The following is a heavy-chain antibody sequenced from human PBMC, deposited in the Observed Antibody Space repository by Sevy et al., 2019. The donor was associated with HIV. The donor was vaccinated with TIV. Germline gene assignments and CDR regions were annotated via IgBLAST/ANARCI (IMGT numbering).Heavy chain of an antibody. Sequence: GGSLRLSCAASGFTFNTHAMHWVRQAPGKGLEWVALISYDGIIKYYADSVKGRLTISRDNSKNTLSLQMYSLRIEDTAVYYCAREGGYTSAWSPGNYWGQGTLVTVSS. CDR2: ISYDGIIK. CDR1: GFTFNTHA. J-gene: IGHJ4*02. CDR3: AREGGYTSAWSPGNY. D-gene: IGHD6-19*01. V-gene: IGHV3-30*04.